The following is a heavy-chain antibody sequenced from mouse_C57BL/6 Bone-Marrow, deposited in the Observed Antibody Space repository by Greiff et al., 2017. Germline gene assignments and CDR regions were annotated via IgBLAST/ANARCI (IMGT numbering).Heavy chain of an antibody. CDR2: INPNYGTT. V-gene: IGHV1-39*01. J-gene: IGHJ3*01. CDR1: GYSFTDYN. Sequence: VQLQQSGPELVKPGASVTISCTASGYSFTDYNMNWVKQSNGKSLEWIGVINPNYGTTSYNQKFKGKATLTVDPSSSTTYMQLNSLTSEDSAVYYCASYYDGFGLAYWGQGTLVTVSA. D-gene: IGHD1-1*02. CDR3: ASYYDGFGLAY.